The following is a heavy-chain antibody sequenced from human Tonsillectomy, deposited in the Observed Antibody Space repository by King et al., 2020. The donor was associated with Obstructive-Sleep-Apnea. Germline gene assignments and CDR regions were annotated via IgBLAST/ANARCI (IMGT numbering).Heavy chain of an antibody. CDR2: IIPIFGTP. D-gene: IGHD2-21*02. V-gene: IGHV1-69*12. CDR3: ARGEFCSNNDCPASHFDY. CDR1: GGTFSTYA. J-gene: IGHJ4*02. Sequence: QLVQSGAEVKKPGSSVKISCKTSGGTFSTYAMTWVRQAPGQGLEWVGGIIPIFGTPNYARKFQGRVTISADESTSTAYMELNTLTPEDTAFYYCARGEFCSNNDCPASHFDYWGQGTLVTVSA.